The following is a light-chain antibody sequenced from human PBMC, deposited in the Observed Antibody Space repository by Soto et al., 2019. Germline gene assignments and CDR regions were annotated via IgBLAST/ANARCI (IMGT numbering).Light chain of an antibody. V-gene: IGKV3-20*01. CDR3: QQYGSSPRT. CDR1: QSVSNNH. J-gene: IGKJ1*01. Sequence: EIVLTQSPGSLSLSPRERATLSCRASQSVSNNHLAWYQQKPGQAPRLLIYGASRRATGIPDRFSGSGSGTDFTLTISRLEPEDFAVYYCQQYGSSPRTFGQGTKVDIK. CDR2: GAS.